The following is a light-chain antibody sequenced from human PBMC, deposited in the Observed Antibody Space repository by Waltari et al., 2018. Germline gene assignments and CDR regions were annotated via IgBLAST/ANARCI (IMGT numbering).Light chain of an antibody. Sequence: SYELTQQPSVSVSPGQTARITCSGDALPKQYVYLYQQKPGQAPVLFLYKDEERPSGIPERFSGSSSGTTATLTISGVQAEDEADYYCQSADSTGSYYVFAAGTKVTVL. V-gene: IGLV3-25*03. CDR2: KDE. J-gene: IGLJ1*01. CDR3: QSADSTGSYYV. CDR1: ALPKQY.